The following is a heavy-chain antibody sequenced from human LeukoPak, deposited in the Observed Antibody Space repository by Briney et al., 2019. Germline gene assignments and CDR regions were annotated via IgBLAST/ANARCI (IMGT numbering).Heavy chain of an antibody. CDR2: IKQDGSEK. D-gene: IGHD6-19*01. J-gene: IGHJ4*02. CDR1: GLSFSSYW. V-gene: IGHV3-7*01. CDR3: TRDIAVAGTLDY. Sequence: GGSLRLSCAASGLSFSSYWMSWVRQAPGKGLEWVANIKQDGSEKYYVDSVKGRFTISRDNARNSLFLQMNSLRAEDTAVYYCTRDIAVAGTLDYWGQGTLVTVSS.